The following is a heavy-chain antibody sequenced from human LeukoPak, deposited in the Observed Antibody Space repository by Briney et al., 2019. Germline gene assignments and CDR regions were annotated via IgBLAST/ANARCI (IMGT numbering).Heavy chain of an antibody. V-gene: IGHV3-30*02. D-gene: IGHD2-2*01. J-gene: IGHJ4*02. CDR3: ARALSQGAGAAVPSAPIDY. CDR1: GFTFSNYG. CDR2: IRYDGSNK. Sequence: PGGSLRLSCAASGFTFSNYGMHWVRQAPGKGLEWVSFIRYDGSNKYYADSVKGRFTVSRDNSRSTLYLQMNSLRVEDTGVYYCARALSQGAGAAVPSAPIDYWGQGTLVTVSS.